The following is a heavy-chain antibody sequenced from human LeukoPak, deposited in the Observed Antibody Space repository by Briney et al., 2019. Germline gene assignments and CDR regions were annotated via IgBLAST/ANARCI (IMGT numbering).Heavy chain of an antibody. CDR1: GGSFSGYY. CDR2: INHSGST. CDR3: PRGECFDY. Sequence: PSETLSLTCAVYGGSFSGYYWSWIRQPPGKGLEWIGEINHSGSTNYNPSLKSRVTISVDTSKNQFSLKLSSVTAADTAVYYCPRGECFDYWGQGTLVTVSS. J-gene: IGHJ4*02. V-gene: IGHV4-34*01.